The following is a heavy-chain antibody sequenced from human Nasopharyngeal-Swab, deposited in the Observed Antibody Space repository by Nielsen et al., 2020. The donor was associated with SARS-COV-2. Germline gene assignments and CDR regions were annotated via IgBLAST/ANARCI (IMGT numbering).Heavy chain of an antibody. D-gene: IGHD3-10*01. CDR3: ARDYYGSGKGWFDP. V-gene: IGHV3-33*01. CDR2: IWYDGSNK. Sequence: RQSPGKGLEWVAVIWYDGSNKYYADSVKGRFTISRDNSKNTLYLQMNSLRAEDTAVYYCARDYYGSGKGWFDPWGQGTLVTVSS. J-gene: IGHJ5*02.